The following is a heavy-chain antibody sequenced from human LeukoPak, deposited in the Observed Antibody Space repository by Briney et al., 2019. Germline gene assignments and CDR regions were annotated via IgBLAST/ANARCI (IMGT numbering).Heavy chain of an antibody. V-gene: IGHV1-46*01. CDR3: ARAAAAGTPPPARFDY. CDR2: INPSSGST. J-gene: IGHJ4*02. Sequence: ASVKVSCKASGYTFTSYYMHWVRQAPGQGLEWIGIINPSSGSTSYAQKFQGRVTMTRDMSTSTVYMELSSLRSEDTAVYYCARAAAAGTPPPARFDYWGQGTLVTVSS. CDR1: GYTFTSYY. D-gene: IGHD6-13*01.